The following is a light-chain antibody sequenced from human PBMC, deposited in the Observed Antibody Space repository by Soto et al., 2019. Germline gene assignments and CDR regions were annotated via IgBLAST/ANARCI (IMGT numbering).Light chain of an antibody. J-gene: IGLJ1*01. CDR3: SSYTSSSTRL. V-gene: IGLV2-14*01. Sequence: SVLTQPASVSGSPGQSITISCTGTSSDVGGYNYVSWYQQHPGKAPKLMIYDVSNRPSGVSNRFSGSKSGNTASLTISGLQAEDEADYYCSSYTSSSTRLFGTGTKLTVL. CDR1: SSDVGGYNY. CDR2: DVS.